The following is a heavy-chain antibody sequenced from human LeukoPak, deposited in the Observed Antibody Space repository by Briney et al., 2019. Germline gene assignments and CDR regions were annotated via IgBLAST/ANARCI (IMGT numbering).Heavy chain of an antibody. CDR2: IVVGSGNT. CDR1: GFTFTSSA. V-gene: IGHV1-58*01. Sequence: GASVKGSCKASGFTFTSSAVQGVRQARGQRLEWMGWIVVGSGNTNYAQKLQGRVTMTTDTSTSTAYMELRSLRSDDTAVYYCARDRVRRDCSGGSCYRFDYWGQGTLVTVSS. CDR3: ARDRVRRDCSGGSCYRFDY. D-gene: IGHD2-15*01. J-gene: IGHJ4*02.